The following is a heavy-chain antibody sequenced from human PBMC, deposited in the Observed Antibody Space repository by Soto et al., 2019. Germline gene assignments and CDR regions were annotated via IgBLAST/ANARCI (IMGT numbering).Heavy chain of an antibody. Sequence: GASVKVSCKASGGTFSSYAISWVRQAPGQGLEWMGGIIPIFGTANYAQKFQGRVTITADESTSTAYMELSSLRSEDTAVYYCARGTHRVTYYYYYGMDVWGQGTTVTVSS. CDR3: ARGTHRVTYYYYYGMDV. V-gene: IGHV1-69*13. J-gene: IGHJ6*02. D-gene: IGHD4-4*01. CDR2: IIPIFGTA. CDR1: GGTFSSYA.